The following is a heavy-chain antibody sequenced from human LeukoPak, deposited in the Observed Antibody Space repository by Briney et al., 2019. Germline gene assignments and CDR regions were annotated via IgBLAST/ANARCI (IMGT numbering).Heavy chain of an antibody. D-gene: IGHD2-8*02. CDR1: GFTFSSYW. Sequence: PGGFLRLSCAASGFTFSSYWMSWVRQAPGKGLEWVANIKQDGSEKYYVDSVKGRFTISRDNAKNSLYLQMNSLRAEDTAVYYCARDVFYREPTGNWFDPWGQGTLVTVSS. CDR2: IKQDGSEK. V-gene: IGHV3-7*01. J-gene: IGHJ5*02. CDR3: ARDVFYREPTGNWFDP.